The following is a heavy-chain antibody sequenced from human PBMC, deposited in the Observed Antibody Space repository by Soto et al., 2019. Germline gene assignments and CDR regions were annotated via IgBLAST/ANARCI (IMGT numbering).Heavy chain of an antibody. J-gene: IGHJ4*02. V-gene: IGHV1-18*01. CDR1: GYTFTSYG. CDR2: ISGYNGNT. CDR3: ARTDLKLRGLDY. D-gene: IGHD1-7*01. Sequence: QVQLVQSGTEVRKPGASVKVSCKASGYTFTSYGINWVRQAPGQGLEWMGWISGYNGNTDYVQRLQDRVTMTTDTSTRTAYMELRNLRSDDSAVYYCARTDLKLRGLDYWGQGTLDTVSS.